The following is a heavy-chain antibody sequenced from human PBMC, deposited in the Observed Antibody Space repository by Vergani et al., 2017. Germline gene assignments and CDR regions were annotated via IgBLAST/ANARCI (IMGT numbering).Heavy chain of an antibody. CDR3: VRHGYRSVIDWFDP. D-gene: IGHD5-24*01. V-gene: IGHV4-39*01. CDR2: VYYLGNP. Sequence: QLQLQESGPGLLKPSETLSLTCVVSGGSVNNDSYFWGWIRQAPGKGLEHTASVYYLGNPYYNPSVKSRVSVSVDTSKNQFSLKLSYVTAADTAVYYCVRHGYRSVIDWFDPWSQGTLVTVS. CDR1: GGSVNNDSYF. J-gene: IGHJ5*02.